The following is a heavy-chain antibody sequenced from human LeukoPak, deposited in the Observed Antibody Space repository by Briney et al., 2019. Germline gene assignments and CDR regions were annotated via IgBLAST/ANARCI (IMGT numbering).Heavy chain of an antibody. CDR2: ISGGSIYI. D-gene: IGHD6-13*01. V-gene: IGHV3-21*06. J-gene: IGHJ6*03. CDR3: ASDKTAQLDNYYYYMDV. Sequence: PSETLSLTCTVSGGSISSSSYYWGWIRQPPGKGLEWVSSISGGSIYIYYADSVKGRFTISRDNGKNSLYLQMNSLRAEDTAVYYCASDKTAQLDNYYYYMDVWGKGTTVTISS. CDR1: GGSISSSS.